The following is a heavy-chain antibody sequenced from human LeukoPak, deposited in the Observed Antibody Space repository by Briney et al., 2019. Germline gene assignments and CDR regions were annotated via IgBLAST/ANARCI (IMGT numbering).Heavy chain of an antibody. CDR3: ARGAPIVATRSFKRVYGMDV. V-gene: IGHV1-8*01. J-gene: IGHJ6*02. D-gene: IGHD5-12*01. CDR1: GYTFTSYD. CDR2: MNPNSGNT. Sequence: ASVKVSCKASGYTFTSYDINWVRQATGQGLEWMGWMNPNSGNTGYAQKFQGRVTMTRNTSISTAYMELSSLRSEDTAVYYCARGAPIVATRSFKRVYGMDVWGQGTTVTVSS.